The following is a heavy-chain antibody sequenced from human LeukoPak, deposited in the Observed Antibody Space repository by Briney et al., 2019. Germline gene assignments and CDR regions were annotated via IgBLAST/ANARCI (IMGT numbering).Heavy chain of an antibody. CDR2: INHSGST. CDR3: ARGLGLSSGWYFDY. V-gene: IGHV4-34*01. Sequence: PSETLSLTCAVYGGSFSGYYWSWIRQPPGKGLEWIGEINHSGSTNYNPSLKSRVTISVDTSKNQFSLKLSSVTAADTAVYYCARGLGLSSGWYFDYWGQGTLVTVSS. D-gene: IGHD6-19*01. CDR1: GGSFSGYY. J-gene: IGHJ4*02.